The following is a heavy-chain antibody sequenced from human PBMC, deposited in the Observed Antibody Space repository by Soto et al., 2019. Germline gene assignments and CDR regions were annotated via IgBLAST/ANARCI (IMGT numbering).Heavy chain of an antibody. J-gene: IGHJ6*02. V-gene: IGHV3-21*01. D-gene: IGHD6-13*01. Sequence: EVQLVESGGGLVKPGGSLRLSCVASEFSFSTYNMNWVRQAPGDGLQWVSFISRTTSHIHYPDSVKGRFTISRDNAKNSLYLEMNSMRAEDTAVYYCARVPAADGYYGMDVWGQGTTVTVSS. CDR3: ARVPAADGYYGMDV. CDR1: EFSFSTYN. CDR2: ISRTTSHI.